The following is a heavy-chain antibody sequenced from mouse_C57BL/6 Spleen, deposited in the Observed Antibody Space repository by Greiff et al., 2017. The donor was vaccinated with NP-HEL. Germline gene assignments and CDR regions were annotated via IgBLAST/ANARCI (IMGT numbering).Heavy chain of an antibody. V-gene: IGHV1-42*01. Sequence: EVQLQQSGPELVKPGASVKISCKASGYSFTGYYMNWVKQSPEKSLEWIGEINPSTGGTTYNQKFKAKATLTVDKSSSTAYMQLKSLTSEDSAVYYCAREGWFYAMDYWGQGTSVTVSS. CDR1: GYSFTGYY. CDR2: INPSTGGT. CDR3: AREGWFYAMDY. J-gene: IGHJ4*01. D-gene: IGHD1-1*02.